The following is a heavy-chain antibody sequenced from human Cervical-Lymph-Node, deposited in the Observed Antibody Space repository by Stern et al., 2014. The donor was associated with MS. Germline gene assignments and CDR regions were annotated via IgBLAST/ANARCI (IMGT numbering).Heavy chain of an antibody. CDR3: ARDQGGVAAD. CDR1: GDTFSSNS. D-gene: IGHD3-16*01. J-gene: IGHJ4*02. V-gene: IGHV1-69*01. Sequence: QVQLVQSGADVKKPGSSVRVSCKASGDTFSSNSFSWVRQAPGQGLEWVGGIIPTFNTVNYAHKCPGRVTITADESTSPVFLELSSLRSDDTGVYFCARDQGGVAADWGQGTLVTVSS. CDR2: IIPTFNTV.